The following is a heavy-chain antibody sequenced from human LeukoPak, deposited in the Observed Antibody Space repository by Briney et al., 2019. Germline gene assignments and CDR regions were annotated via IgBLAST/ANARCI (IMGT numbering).Heavy chain of an antibody. V-gene: IGHV1-18*01. CDR1: GYTFTSYG. D-gene: IGHD1-14*01. CDR3: ARDITYYYYGMDV. J-gene: IGHJ6*02. CDR2: ISAYNGNT. Sequence: GASVKVSCKASGYTFTSYGISWVRQAPGQGLEWMGWISAYNGNTNYAQKLQGRVTMTTDTSTSTAYMEPRSLRSDDTAVYYCARDITYYYYGMDVWGQGTTVTVSS.